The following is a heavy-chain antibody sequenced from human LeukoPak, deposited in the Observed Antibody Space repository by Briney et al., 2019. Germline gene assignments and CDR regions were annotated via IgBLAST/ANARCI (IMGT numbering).Heavy chain of an antibody. D-gene: IGHD1-14*01. CDR3: ARASPTTNKGAYGWFDP. CDR2: IYTSGST. CDR1: GGSISGYY. Sequence: SETLSLTCTVSGGSISGYYWSWIRQPAGKGLEWIGRIYTSGSTNYNPSLKSRVTMSVDTSKNQFSLKLGSVTAADTAVYYCARASPTTNKGAYGWFDPGGQGTLVTVSS. V-gene: IGHV4-4*07. J-gene: IGHJ5*02.